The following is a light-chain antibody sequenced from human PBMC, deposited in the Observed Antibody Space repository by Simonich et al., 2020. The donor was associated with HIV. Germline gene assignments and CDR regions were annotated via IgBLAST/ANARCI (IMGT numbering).Light chain of an antibody. CDR2: KDN. CDR1: ILAKKY. J-gene: IGLJ3*02. V-gene: IGLV3-27*01. CDR3: YSATDNNRV. Sequence: SYELTQPSSVSVSSGQTARITCSGNILAKKYARWFQQKPGQAPLLVIYKDNERPSGIPERFSGSSSGTTVTLTNSGAQVEDEADYYCYSATDNNRVFGGGTKLTVL.